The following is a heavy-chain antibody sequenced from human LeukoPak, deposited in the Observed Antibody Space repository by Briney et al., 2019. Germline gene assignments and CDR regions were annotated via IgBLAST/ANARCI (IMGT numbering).Heavy chain of an antibody. J-gene: IGHJ6*03. V-gene: IGHV4-59*01. D-gene: IGHD2-2*01. CDR1: GGSISSYY. Sequence: PSETLSLTCTVSGGSISSYYWSWIRQPPGKGLEWIGYIYYSGSTNYNPSLKSRVTISVDASKNQFSLKLSSVTAADTAVYYCARGQLKRYCSSTSCYSRGSYYYYYYMDVWGKGTTVTVSS. CDR2: IYYSGST. CDR3: ARGQLKRYCSSTSCYSRGSYYYYYYMDV.